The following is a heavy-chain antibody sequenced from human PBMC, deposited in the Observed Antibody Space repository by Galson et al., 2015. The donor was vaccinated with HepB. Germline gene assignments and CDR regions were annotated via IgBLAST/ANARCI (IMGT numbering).Heavy chain of an antibody. CDR3: ATGIRWYRRDYFDY. V-gene: IGHV1-24*01. D-gene: IGHD4-23*01. CDR1: GYTLTELS. J-gene: IGHJ4*02. CDR2: FDPEDGET. Sequence: SVKVSCKVSGYTLTELSMHWVRQAPGKGLEWMGGFDPEDGETIYAQKFQGRVTMTEDTSTDTAYMELSSLRSEDTAVYYCATGIRWYRRDYFDYWGQGTLVTVSS.